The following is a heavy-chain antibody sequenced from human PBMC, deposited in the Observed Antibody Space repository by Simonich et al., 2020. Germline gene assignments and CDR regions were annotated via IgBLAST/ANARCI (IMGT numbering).Heavy chain of an antibody. V-gene: IGHV1-2*02. CDR1: GYTFTGYY. D-gene: IGHD2-21*01. CDR2: INPNSGGT. Sequence: QVQLVQSGAEVKKPGASVKVSCKASGYTFTGYYMHWVRQAPGQGLEGMGLINPNSGGTNYAQKVQGRVTMTRDTSISTAYMELSRLRSDDTAVYYCARNGLVGILKAFDIWGQGTMVTVSS. CDR3: ARNGLVGILKAFDI. J-gene: IGHJ3*02.